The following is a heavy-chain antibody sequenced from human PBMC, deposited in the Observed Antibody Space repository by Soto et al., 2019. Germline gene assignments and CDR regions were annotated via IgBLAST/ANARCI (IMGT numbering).Heavy chain of an antibody. J-gene: IGHJ4*02. D-gene: IGHD3-9*01. Sequence: GASVKVSCKASGYTFTGYALHWVRQAPGQRLEWMGWINGGNGNTKYSQKFQGRFTISRDNSKITLYLQMSSLRPEDTAVYYCVKAPFLRYFEWLSPFDYWGQGTLVTVSS. V-gene: IGHV1-3*01. CDR2: INGGNGNT. CDR1: GYTFTGYA. CDR3: VKAPFLRYFEWLSPFDY.